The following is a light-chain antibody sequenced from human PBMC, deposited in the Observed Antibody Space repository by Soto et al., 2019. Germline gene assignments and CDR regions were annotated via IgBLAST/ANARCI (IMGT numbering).Light chain of an antibody. J-gene: IGKJ5*01. Sequence: EIVLTQSPGTLSLSPGERATLSCRASQSVSNSFLAWYQQKPGQAPRLLIYDASSGATGIPDRFSGSGSGTDFTLIISRLEPEDFAVYYCQQYGSSSITFGQGTRLEIK. V-gene: IGKV3-20*01. CDR1: QSVSNSF. CDR3: QQYGSSSIT. CDR2: DAS.